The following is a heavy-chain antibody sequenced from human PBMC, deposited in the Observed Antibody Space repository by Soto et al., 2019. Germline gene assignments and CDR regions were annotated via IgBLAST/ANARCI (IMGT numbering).Heavy chain of an antibody. V-gene: IGHV1-18*01. D-gene: IGHD3-10*02. CDR3: ARVPGLFHDVYGMDV. CDR2: ISAYNGNT. Sequence: RASVKVSCKASGYTFTSYGISWVRQAPGQGLEWMGWISAYNGNTNYAQKLQGRVTMTTDTSTSTAYMELMSLRSDDTAVYYCARVPGLFHDVYGMDVWGQGTTVTVSS. J-gene: IGHJ6*02. CDR1: GYTFTSYG.